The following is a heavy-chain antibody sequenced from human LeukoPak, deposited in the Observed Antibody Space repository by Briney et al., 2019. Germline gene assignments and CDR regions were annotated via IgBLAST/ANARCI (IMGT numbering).Heavy chain of an antibody. J-gene: IGHJ6*02. CDR2: MNPNSGGT. CDR3: ARDQAYCGGDCYYYYYGMDV. CDR1: GYPFTTYD. Sequence: ASVKVSCKASGYPFTTYDINWVRQAPGQGLEWVAWMNPNSGGTVYAQKFQGRVTLARDTSIGTAYMELNSLRSEDTAVYYCARDQAYCGGDCYYYYYGMDVWGQGTTVTVSS. D-gene: IGHD2-21*02. V-gene: IGHV1-8*01.